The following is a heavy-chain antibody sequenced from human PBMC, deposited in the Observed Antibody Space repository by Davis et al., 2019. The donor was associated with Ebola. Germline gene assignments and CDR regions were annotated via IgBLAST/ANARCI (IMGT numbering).Heavy chain of an antibody. CDR2: ISGSGDNT. Sequence: GESLKISCAASGFTFSIFAMSWVRQAPGKGLEWISSISGSGDNTYYADSVKGRFTISRDNAENSLFLQLNSLRDEDTAVYYCARGQQWDSPHYFDYWGRGTLVTVSS. D-gene: IGHD6-19*01. V-gene: IGHV3-23*01. CDR3: ARGQQWDSPHYFDY. J-gene: IGHJ4*02. CDR1: GFTFSIFA.